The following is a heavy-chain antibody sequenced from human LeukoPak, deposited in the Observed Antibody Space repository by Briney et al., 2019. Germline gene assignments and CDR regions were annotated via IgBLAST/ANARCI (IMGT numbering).Heavy chain of an antibody. CDR3: AKVDPTRCFDT. CDR1: GFTFCSYR. D-gene: IGHD1-26*01. V-gene: IGHV3-30*02. Sequence: GGSLRLSCAASGFTFCSYRMHWVRQGPGKGLEWVAFIRYDGSNKYYTDSVKGRFTISTDNTKTTLYLQMNSLRAEATAVYYGAKVDPTRCFDTWGERDLVTVSS. J-gene: IGHJ5*02. CDR2: IRYDGSNK.